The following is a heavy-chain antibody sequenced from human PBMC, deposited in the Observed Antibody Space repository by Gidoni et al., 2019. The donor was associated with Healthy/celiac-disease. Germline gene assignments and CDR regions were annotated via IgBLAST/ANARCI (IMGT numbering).Heavy chain of an antibody. CDR1: GFTFSSSG. J-gene: IGHJ3*02. CDR3: AKGHRGIPTVTTLAVI. CDR2: ISYDGSNK. Sequence: QVQRVESGGGVVQPGRFLRLSCSASGFTFSSSGIHWVRQASGKGLEWVAVISYDGSNKYYADSVKGRFTISRDNSKNTLYLQMNSLRAEDTAVYYCAKGHRGIPTVTTLAVIWGQGTMVTVSS. D-gene: IGHD4-17*01. V-gene: IGHV3-30*18.